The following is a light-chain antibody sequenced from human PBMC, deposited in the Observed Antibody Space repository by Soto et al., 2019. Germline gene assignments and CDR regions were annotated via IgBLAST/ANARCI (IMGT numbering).Light chain of an antibody. CDR3: AAWDDSLNGVV. Sequence: QSVLTQPPSASGTPGQRVTISCSGSSSNIGSKTVKWYQQLPGTAPKLLIYSNNQRPSGVPDRLSGSKSGTSASLSSSGLQSEDEDDYYCAAWDDSLNGVVFGGGTKLTVL. V-gene: IGLV1-44*01. CDR2: SNN. CDR1: SSNIGSKT. J-gene: IGLJ2*01.